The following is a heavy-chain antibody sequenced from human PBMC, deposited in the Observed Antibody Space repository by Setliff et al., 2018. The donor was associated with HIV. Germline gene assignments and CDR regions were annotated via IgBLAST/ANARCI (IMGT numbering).Heavy chain of an antibody. CDR3: ARGRGAYDFWTSDNYYMGV. J-gene: IGHJ6*03. Sequence: ASVKVSCKASGYTFSSHTIHWVRQAPGQRLEWMGWINAANGDTKYSQKFQGRVTITRDKSASTAYMELSSLRFEDTAVYYCARGRGAYDFWTSDNYYMGVWGNGTTVTVSS. CDR2: INAANGDT. V-gene: IGHV1-3*01. CDR1: GYTFSSHT. D-gene: IGHD3-3*01.